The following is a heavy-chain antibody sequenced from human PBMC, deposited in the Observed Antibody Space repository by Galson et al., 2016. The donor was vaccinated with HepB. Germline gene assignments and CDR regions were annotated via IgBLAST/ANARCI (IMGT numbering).Heavy chain of an antibody. Sequence: SVKVSCKASGYAYINYGITWVRQAPGQGLEWMGWISGYNGNTNYAQKLQGRVTMTTDTSTSTAYMELRSLRSDDTAVYYCARDRAPGRYCTSTNCYVYYGMDVWGQGTTDTVSS. CDR2: ISGYNGNT. D-gene: IGHD2-2*01. J-gene: IGHJ6*02. V-gene: IGHV1-18*01. CDR1: GYAYINYG. CDR3: ARDRAPGRYCTSTNCYVYYGMDV.